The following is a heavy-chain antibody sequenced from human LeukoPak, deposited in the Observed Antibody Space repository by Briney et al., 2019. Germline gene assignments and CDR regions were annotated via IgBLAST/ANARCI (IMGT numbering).Heavy chain of an antibody. D-gene: IGHD3-10*01. J-gene: IGHJ4*01. V-gene: IGHV3-15*01. CDR1: GFTFSSYW. CDR3: TTDRYYYGSGSYVY. Sequence: PGGSLRLSCAASGFTFSSYWMTWVRQAPGKGLEWVGRIKNFVDGETTDLAAPVKGRFTISRDDSENTLYLQMNSLRTEDTAVYYCTTDRYYYGSGSYVYWGQGTLVTVPS. CDR2: IKNFVDGETT.